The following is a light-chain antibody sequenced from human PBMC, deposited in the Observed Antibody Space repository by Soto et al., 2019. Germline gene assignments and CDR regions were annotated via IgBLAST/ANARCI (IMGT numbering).Light chain of an antibody. V-gene: IGKV3-11*01. CDR2: DAS. Sequence: EIVLTQSPATLSLSPGERATLSCRASQSVRSYLAWYQQRPGQAPRLLISDASNRATGIPARFSGGGSGTDFTLTISNLEPEDFAVYYCQQRSNWPPTFGQGTKV. CDR1: QSVRSY. CDR3: QQRSNWPPT. J-gene: IGKJ1*01.